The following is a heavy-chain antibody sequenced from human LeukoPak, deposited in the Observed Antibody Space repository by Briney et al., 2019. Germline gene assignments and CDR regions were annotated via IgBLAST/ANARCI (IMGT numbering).Heavy chain of an antibody. J-gene: IGHJ4*02. D-gene: IGHD3-9*01. V-gene: IGHV1-69*06. CDR3: ARNAYYDILTGYPLYFDY. CDR2: LIPIFGTA. CDR1: RGTFSTYA. Sequence: SVKVSCKASRGTFSTYAISWVRQAPGQGLEWMGGLIPIFGTANYAQKFQGRVTISADKSTSTAYMELSSLRSEDTAVYYCARNAYYDILTGYPLYFDYWGQGTLVTVSS.